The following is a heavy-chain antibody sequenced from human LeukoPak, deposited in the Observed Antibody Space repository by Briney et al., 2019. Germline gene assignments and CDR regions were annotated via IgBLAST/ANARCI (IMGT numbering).Heavy chain of an antibody. CDR2: IYDSGST. V-gene: IGHV4-39*01. CDR1: GGSIRSSYYY. J-gene: IGHJ4*02. Sequence: SETLSLTCTVSGGSIRSSYYYWGWIRQPPGKGLEWIGSIYDSGSTYYNPSLKSRVTISVDTSKNQFSLKLNSVTAADTAVYYCARQGSYSNAIGMGYWGQGTLVTVSS. D-gene: IGHD2/OR15-2a*01. CDR3: ARQGSYSNAIGMGY.